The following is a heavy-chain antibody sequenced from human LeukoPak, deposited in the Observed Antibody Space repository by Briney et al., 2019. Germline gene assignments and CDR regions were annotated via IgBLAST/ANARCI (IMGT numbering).Heavy chain of an antibody. CDR1: GGSITSYY. CDR2: IYYSGST. Sequence: PSETLSLTCTVSGGSITSYYWHWIRQPPGKGLEWIAYIYYSGSTNQNPSLKSRVTISADTSKNQFSLKVSSVTAADTAVYYCARHREQQEAYNAFDIWGQGTMVTVSS. J-gene: IGHJ3*02. D-gene: IGHD6-13*01. CDR3: ARHREQQEAYNAFDI. V-gene: IGHV4-59*08.